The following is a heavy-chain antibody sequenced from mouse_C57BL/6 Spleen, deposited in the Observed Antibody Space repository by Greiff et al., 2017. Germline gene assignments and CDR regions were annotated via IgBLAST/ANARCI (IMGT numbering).Heavy chain of an antibody. CDR1: GFTFSDYY. Sequence: EVMLVESEGGLVQPGSSMKLSCTASGFTFSDYYMAWVRQVPEKGLEWVANINYDGSSTYYLDSLKSRFIISRDNAKNILYLQMSSLKSEDTATYYCAREETGHFDYWGQGTTLTVSS. V-gene: IGHV5-16*01. J-gene: IGHJ2*01. CDR2: INYDGSST. CDR3: AREETGHFDY. D-gene: IGHD4-1*01.